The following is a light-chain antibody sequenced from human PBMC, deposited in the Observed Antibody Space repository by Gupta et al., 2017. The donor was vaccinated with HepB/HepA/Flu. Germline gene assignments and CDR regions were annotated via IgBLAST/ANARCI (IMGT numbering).Light chain of an antibody. CDR3: QQYSKSPPLT. Sequence: EIVLPQSPGTLSLSPGERATLSCRASQTLNSDFVAWFQQKPGQAPRLLIFGASRRTTGIPDRFSGSGSGTEFSLTISGLETEDFAVYYCQQYSKSPPLTFGGGTKVEMK. CDR2: GAS. CDR1: QTLNSDF. J-gene: IGKJ4*01. V-gene: IGKV3-20*01.